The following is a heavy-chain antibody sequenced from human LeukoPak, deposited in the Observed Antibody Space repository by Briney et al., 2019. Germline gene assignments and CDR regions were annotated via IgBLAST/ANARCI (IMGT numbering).Heavy chain of an antibody. CDR2: IWSDATNE. D-gene: IGHD4-11*01. CDR3: AKDAQRGFGYSKPLEN. CDR1: GFTFSHFG. V-gene: IGHV3-33*06. Sequence: PGGSLRLSCEASGFTFSHFGMHWVRQAPGKGLEWVAVIWSDATNEYYADSVKGRFTISRDNFKKTVSLQMNSLRAEDTAVYYCAKDAQRGFGYSKPLENWGQGSLVTVSS. J-gene: IGHJ4*02.